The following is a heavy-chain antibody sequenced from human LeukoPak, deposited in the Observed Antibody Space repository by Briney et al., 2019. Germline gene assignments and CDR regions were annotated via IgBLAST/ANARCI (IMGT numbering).Heavy chain of an antibody. CDR1: GGSISSYY. CDR3: AREKHDSLYYYYYYMDV. CDR2: IYYSGST. D-gene: IGHD2-15*01. Sequence: PSETLSLTCTGSGGSISSYYWSWIRQPPGNGLEWLGYIYYSGSTNYNPSLKSRVTISVDPSKSQFSLKLSSVTAADTAVYYCAREKHDSLYYYYYYMDVWGKGTTVTVSS. J-gene: IGHJ6*03. V-gene: IGHV4-59*01.